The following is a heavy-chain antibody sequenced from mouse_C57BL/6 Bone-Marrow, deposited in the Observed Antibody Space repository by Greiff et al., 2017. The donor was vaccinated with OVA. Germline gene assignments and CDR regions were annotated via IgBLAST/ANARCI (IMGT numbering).Heavy chain of an antibody. CDR1: GFTFSDYG. J-gene: IGHJ3*01. CDR3: ARNDYLFAY. CDR2: ISSGSSTI. Sequence: EVKVEESGGGLVKPGGSLKLSCAASGFTFSDYGMHWVRQAPEKGLEWVAYISSGSSTIYYADTVKGRFTISRDNAKNTLFLQMTSLRSEDTAMYYCARNDYLFAYWGQGTLVTVSA. V-gene: IGHV5-17*01. D-gene: IGHD2-4*01.